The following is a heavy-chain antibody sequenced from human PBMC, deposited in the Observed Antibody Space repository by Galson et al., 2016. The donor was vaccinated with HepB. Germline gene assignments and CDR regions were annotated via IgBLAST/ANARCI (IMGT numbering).Heavy chain of an antibody. V-gene: IGHV3-74*03. CDR2: INGDGRST. D-gene: IGHD2-8*01. J-gene: IGHJ4*02. Sequence: SLRLSCAASGFTFSGCWMHWVRQSPGKGLEWVSRINGDGRSTTYADSVKGRFTISRDNAKSTPHLQMNSLRAEDTAVYYCARDVNDDLGDYWGQGTLVAVSS. CDR3: ARDVNDDLGDY. CDR1: GFTFSGCW.